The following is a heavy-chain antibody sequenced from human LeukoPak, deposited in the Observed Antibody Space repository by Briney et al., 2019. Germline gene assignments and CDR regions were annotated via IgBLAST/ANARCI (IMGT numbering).Heavy chain of an antibody. V-gene: IGHV4-30-4*08. J-gene: IGHJ6*03. Sequence: SETLSLTCTVSGGSISSGDYYWSWIRQPPGKGLEWIGYIYYSGSTYYNPSLKSRVTISVDTSKNQFSLKLSSVTAADTAVYHCARVYGVVITYYYYMDVWGKGTTVTVSS. CDR3: ARVYGVVITYYYYMDV. CDR1: GGSISSGDYY. CDR2: IYYSGST. D-gene: IGHD3-3*01.